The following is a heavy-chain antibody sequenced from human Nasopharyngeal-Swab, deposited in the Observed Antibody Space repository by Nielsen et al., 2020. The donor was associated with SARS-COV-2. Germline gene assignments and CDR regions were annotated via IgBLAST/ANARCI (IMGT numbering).Heavy chain of an antibody. CDR2: ISSSSSTI. CDR1: GFTFSSYS. D-gene: IGHD1-26*01. J-gene: IGHJ4*02. V-gene: IGHV3-48*01. Sequence: GESLKISCAASGFTFSSYSMNWVRQAPGKGLEWVSYISSSSSTIYYADSVKGRFTISRDNAKNSLYLQMNSPRAEDTAVYYCARAREPDFDYWGQGTLVTVSS. CDR3: ARAREPDFDY.